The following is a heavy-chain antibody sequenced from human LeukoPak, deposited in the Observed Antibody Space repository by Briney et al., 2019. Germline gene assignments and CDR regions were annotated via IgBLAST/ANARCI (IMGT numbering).Heavy chain of an antibody. CDR3: ARASSIAAAGNYYYYYMDV. CDR1: GGSFSGYY. CDR2: INHSGST. V-gene: IGHV4-34*01. J-gene: IGHJ6*03. Sequence: SETLSLTCAVCGGSFSGYYWSWIRQPPGKGLEWIGEINHSGSTNYNPSLKSRVTISVDTSKNQFSLKLSSVTAADTAVYYCARASSIAAAGNYYYYYMDVWGKGTTVTVSS. D-gene: IGHD6-13*01.